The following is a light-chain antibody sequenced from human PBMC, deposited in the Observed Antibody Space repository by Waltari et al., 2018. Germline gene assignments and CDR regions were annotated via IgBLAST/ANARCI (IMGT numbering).Light chain of an antibody. V-gene: IGKV4-1*01. CDR1: QSVLYSSNNKNY. Sequence: DIVVTQSPEVLSVSLGERATINCKSSQSVLYSSNNKNYVAWFQQKPGQRPRLLIYWASTRESGVPDRFRGSGSGTDFSLTIANLQAEDVAVYYCQQYYRIPLSFGGGTKVEIK. CDR2: WAS. J-gene: IGKJ4*01. CDR3: QQYYRIPLS.